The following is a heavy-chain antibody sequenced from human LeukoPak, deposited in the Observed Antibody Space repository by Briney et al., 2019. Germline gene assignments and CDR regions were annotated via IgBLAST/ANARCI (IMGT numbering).Heavy chain of an antibody. V-gene: IGHV3-48*03. J-gene: IGHJ6*02. CDR3: ARDNPPVSYGMDV. Sequence: PGGSLRLSCAASGFTFSSYEMNWVRQAPGKGLEWVSYISSSGTRIYYADSVKGRFTISRDNAKNSLYLQMNSLRAEDTAVYYCARDNPPVSYGMDVWGRGTTVTVSS. D-gene: IGHD1-14*01. CDR1: GFTFSSYE. CDR2: ISSSGTRI.